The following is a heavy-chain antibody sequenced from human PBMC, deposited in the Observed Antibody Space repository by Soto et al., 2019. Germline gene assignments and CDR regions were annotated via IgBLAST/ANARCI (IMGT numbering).Heavy chain of an antibody. CDR1: GCSFTSYW. CDR2: IYPGDSDT. Sequence: GESLRISWKGSGCSFTSYWIGWVRHMPGKGLEWMGIIYPGDSDTRYSPSFQGQVTISADKSISTAYLQWSSLKASDTAMYYCATSGYNPLYYYYGMDVWGQGTTVTLSS. D-gene: IGHD1-1*01. V-gene: IGHV5-51*01. J-gene: IGHJ6*02. CDR3: ATSGYNPLYYYYGMDV.